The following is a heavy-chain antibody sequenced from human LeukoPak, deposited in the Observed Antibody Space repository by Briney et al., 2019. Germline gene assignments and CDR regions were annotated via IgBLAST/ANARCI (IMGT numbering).Heavy chain of an antibody. V-gene: IGHV4-34*01. CDR2: IYESGTT. Sequence: SETLSLTCAVYGESLNSYYWSWVRQPPGEGLEWIGEIYESGTTEYNPSLKSRVTISMVLSKQQFSLSPSSVTAADTAVYYCARGAWATRLGSWGLGTPVIVSS. J-gene: IGHJ4*02. D-gene: IGHD2-15*01. CDR3: ARGAWATRLGS. CDR1: GESLNSYY.